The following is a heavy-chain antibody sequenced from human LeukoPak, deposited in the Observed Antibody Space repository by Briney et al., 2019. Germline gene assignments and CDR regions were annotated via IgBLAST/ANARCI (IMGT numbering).Heavy chain of an antibody. CDR1: GGTFSSYA. V-gene: IGHV1-69*13. Sequence: SVTASCKASGGTFSSYAISWVRQAPGQGLEWMGGIIPIFGTANYAQKFQGRVTITADESTSTAYMELSSLRSEDTAVYYCARVPTLSSSWYVEGFDYWGQGTLVTVSS. D-gene: IGHD6-13*01. CDR3: ARVPTLSSSWYVEGFDY. J-gene: IGHJ4*02. CDR2: IIPIFGTA.